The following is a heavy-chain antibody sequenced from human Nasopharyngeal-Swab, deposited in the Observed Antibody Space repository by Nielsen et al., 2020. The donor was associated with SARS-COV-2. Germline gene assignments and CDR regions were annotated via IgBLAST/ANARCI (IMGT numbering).Heavy chain of an antibody. CDR1: GFTFSSYS. D-gene: IGHD3-22*01. V-gene: IGHV3-21*01. J-gene: IGHJ4*02. CDR3: ARGSYYYDSSGYYDY. CDR2: ISSSSSYI. Sequence: GESLKISRAASGFTFSSYSMNWVRQAPGKGLEWVSSISSSSSYIYYADSVKGRLTISRDNAKNSLYLQMNSLRAEDTAVYYCARGSYYYDSSGYYDYWGQGTLVTVSS.